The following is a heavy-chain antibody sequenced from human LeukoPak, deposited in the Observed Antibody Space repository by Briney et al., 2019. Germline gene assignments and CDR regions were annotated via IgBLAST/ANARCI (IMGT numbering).Heavy chain of an antibody. CDR3: ARADWDTAMIDY. CDR1: GFTFSSYA. CDR2: ISGSGGST. Sequence: PGGSLRLSCAASGFTFSSYAMSWVRQAPGEGLEWVSAISGSGGSTYYADSVKGRFTISRDNSKNTLYLQMNSLRAEDTAVYYCARADWDTAMIDYWGQGTLVTVSS. D-gene: IGHD5-18*01. J-gene: IGHJ4*02. V-gene: IGHV3-23*01.